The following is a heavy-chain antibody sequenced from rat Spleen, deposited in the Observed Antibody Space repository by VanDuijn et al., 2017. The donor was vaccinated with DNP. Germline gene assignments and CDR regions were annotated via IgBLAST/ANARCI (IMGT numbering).Heavy chain of an antibody. CDR3: TREDYGYKGRYFDF. Sequence: EVQLVESGGGLVQPGRSMRLSCAVSGFTFSSVPMAWVRQAPTRGLEWVATINAGGDDTYCRDSVKGRFTISRDNARSTLYLQMSSLRSDDTATYYCTREDYGYKGRYFDFWGPGTMVTVSS. J-gene: IGHJ1*01. V-gene: IGHV5-46*01. CDR1: GFTFSSVP. CDR2: INAGGDDT. D-gene: IGHD1-6*01.